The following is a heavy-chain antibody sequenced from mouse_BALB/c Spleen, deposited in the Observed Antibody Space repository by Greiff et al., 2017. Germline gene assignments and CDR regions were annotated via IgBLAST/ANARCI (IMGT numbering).Heavy chain of an antibody. Sequence: DVKLVESGGGLVKPGGSLKLSCAASGFTFSSYAMSWVRQSPEKRLEWVAEISSGGSYTYYPDTVTGRFTISRDNAKNTLYLEMSSLRSEDTAMYYCARDENDLAWFAYWGQGTLVTVSA. CDR3: ARDENDLAWFAY. V-gene: IGHV5-9-4*01. J-gene: IGHJ3*01. CDR1: GFTFSSYA. CDR2: ISSGGSYT. D-gene: IGHD2-3*01.